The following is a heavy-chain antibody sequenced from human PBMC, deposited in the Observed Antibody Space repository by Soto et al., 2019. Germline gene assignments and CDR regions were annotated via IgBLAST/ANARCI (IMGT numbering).Heavy chain of an antibody. D-gene: IGHD3-3*01. J-gene: IGHJ4*02. V-gene: IGHV3-21*01. CDR1: GFTFSSYS. CDR2: ISSSSSYI. Sequence: EVQLVEAGGGLGKPGGSLRLSCAASGFTFSSYSMNWVRQAPGKGLELVSSISSSSSYIYYAYSVKGRFTSSRDNAKNSLYLQMNSLRAEDTAVYYCARGLVLRFLEWLSPLGYWGQGTLVTVSS. CDR3: ARGLVLRFLEWLSPLGY.